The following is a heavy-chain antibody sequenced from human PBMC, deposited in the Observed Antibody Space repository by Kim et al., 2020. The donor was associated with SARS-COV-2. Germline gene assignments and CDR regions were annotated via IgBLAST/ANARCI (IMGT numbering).Heavy chain of an antibody. CDR1: GGSISSSSYY. Sequence: SETLSLTCTVSGGSISSSSYYWGWIRQPPGKGLEWIGSIYYSGSTYYNPSLKSRVTISVDTSKNQFSLKLSSVTAADTAVYYCARPSLAAANYYYGMDVWGQGTTVTVSS. CDR2: IYYSGST. V-gene: IGHV4-39*01. J-gene: IGHJ6*02. D-gene: IGHD6-13*01. CDR3: ARPSLAAANYYYGMDV.